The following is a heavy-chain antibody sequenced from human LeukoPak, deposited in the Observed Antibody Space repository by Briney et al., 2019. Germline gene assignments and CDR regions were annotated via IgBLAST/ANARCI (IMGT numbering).Heavy chain of an antibody. CDR1: GYSFTSYW. V-gene: IGHV5-51*01. CDR2: IYPGDSDT. Sequence: GESLKISXKGSGYSFTSYWIGWVRQMPGKGLEWMGIIYPGDSDTIYSPSFQGQVTISADKSISTAYLQWSSLKASDTAMYYCAREVYCSSTSCSSYWGQGTLVTVSS. D-gene: IGHD2-2*01. J-gene: IGHJ4*02. CDR3: AREVYCSSTSCSSY.